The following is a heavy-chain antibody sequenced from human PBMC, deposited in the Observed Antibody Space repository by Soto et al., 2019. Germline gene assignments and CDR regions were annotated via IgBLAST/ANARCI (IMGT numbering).Heavy chain of an antibody. CDR3: ARFGGVYESSGSYYLDY. V-gene: IGHV4-59*01. CDR1: GGSISSYY. CDR2: IYYSGST. Sequence: QVQLQESGPGLVKPSETLSLTCTVSGGSISSYYWSWIRQPPGKGLEWIGYIYYSGSTNYNPSLMSRVTLSADTSKNQFSLQLSSVTAADTAVYYCARFGGVYESSGSYYLDYWGQGTLVTVSS. J-gene: IGHJ4*02. D-gene: IGHD3-22*01.